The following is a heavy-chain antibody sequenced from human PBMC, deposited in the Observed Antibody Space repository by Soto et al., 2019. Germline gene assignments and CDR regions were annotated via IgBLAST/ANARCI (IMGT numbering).Heavy chain of an antibody. Sequence: ASVKVSWKAAGYTFTSYGISWVRQAPGQGLEWMGWISAYNGNTNYAQKLQGRVTMTTDTSTSTAYMELRSLRSDDTAVYYCARGEVIAARHYYYYGMDVWGQGTTVTVSS. V-gene: IGHV1-18*04. CDR1: GYTFTSYG. CDR3: ARGEVIAARHYYYYGMDV. J-gene: IGHJ6*02. CDR2: ISAYNGNT. D-gene: IGHD6-6*01.